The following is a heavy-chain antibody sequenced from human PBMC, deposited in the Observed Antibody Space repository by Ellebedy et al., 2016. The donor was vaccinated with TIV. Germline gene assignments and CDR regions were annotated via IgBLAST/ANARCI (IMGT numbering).Heavy chain of an antibody. Sequence: GESLKISCAASGFTFSSYWMHWVRQAPGKGLEWVSRINSDGSSTSYADSVKGRFTISRDNSKHTLYLQMNSLRAEETAVYCCTNEGEMATITGPFDYWGQGTLVTVSS. CDR2: INSDGSST. CDR1: GFTFSSYW. CDR3: TNEGEMATITGPFDY. D-gene: IGHD5-24*01. V-gene: IGHV3-74*01. J-gene: IGHJ4*02.